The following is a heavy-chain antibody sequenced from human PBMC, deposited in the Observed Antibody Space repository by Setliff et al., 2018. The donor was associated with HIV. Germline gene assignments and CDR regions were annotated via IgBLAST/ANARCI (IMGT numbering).Heavy chain of an antibody. CDR1: GGSISSSGYY. V-gene: IGHV4-39*07. Sequence: LSLTCTVSGGSISSSGYYWSWIRQPPGKGLEWIGEINHSGSTNYNPSLKSRVTISVDTSKNQFSLKLSSVTAADTAVYYCARFLRARIYYYYYYMDVWGKGTTVTV. CDR2: INHSGST. J-gene: IGHJ6*03. CDR3: ARFLRARIYYYYYYMDV.